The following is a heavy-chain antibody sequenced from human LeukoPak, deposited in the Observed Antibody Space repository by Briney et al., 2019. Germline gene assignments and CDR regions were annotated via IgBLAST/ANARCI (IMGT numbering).Heavy chain of an antibody. Sequence: PSETLSLTCAVYGGSFNMYYWSSIRQSPGKGLEWIGEINDGGTINYNPSLLSRVTISLDRSKNQFSLKLTSVTTTDTAVYYCARRWNYGRNYYIDVWGKGATVSVSS. V-gene: IGHV4-34*01. CDR1: GGSFNMYY. D-gene: IGHD1-7*01. CDR2: INDGGTI. J-gene: IGHJ6*03. CDR3: ARRWNYGRNYYIDV.